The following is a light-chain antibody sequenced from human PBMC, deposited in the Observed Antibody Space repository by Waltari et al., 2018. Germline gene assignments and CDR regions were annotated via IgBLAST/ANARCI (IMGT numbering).Light chain of an antibody. CDR2: GAS. V-gene: IGKV3-15*01. CDR3: QQYNNWPRT. CDR1: QSVAGN. J-gene: IGKJ2*01. Sequence: ETVMTQSQATLSVSPGERVTLSCRASQSVAGNLAWYQQKPGQAPRLLIYGASTRATGIPARFSGSGSGTEFTLTISSLQSEDFAVYYCQQYNNWPRTFGQGTKLEI.